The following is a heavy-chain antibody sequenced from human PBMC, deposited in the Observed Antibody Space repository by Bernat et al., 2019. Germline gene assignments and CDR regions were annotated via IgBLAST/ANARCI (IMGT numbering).Heavy chain of an antibody. Sequence: EVQLVESGGALVQPGGSLRFSCAASGFTFSRYWMSWVRQAPGTGLERVANIKQDGSEKYYVASVKGRFTISGDNAKISLYLQMNSLGAEDTAVYYCARVGVQRWFNDAFDIWGQGTMVTVSS. CDR2: IKQDGSEK. CDR3: ARVGVQRWFNDAFDI. V-gene: IGHV3-7*01. CDR1: GFTFSRYW. D-gene: IGHD5-18*01. J-gene: IGHJ3*02.